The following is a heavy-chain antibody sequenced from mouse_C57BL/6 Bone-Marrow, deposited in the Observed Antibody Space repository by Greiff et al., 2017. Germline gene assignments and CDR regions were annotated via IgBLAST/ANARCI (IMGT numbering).Heavy chain of an antibody. J-gene: IGHJ3*01. D-gene: IGHD1-1*01. CDR3: VRDYYYGSSPWCAY. CDR2: IRSKSSNYAT. Sequence: EVQRVESGGGLVQPKGSLKLSCAASGFTFNTYAMHWVRQAPGKGLEWVARIRSKSSNYATYYADSVKDRFTISRDDSQSMLYLQMNNLKTEDTAMYYCVRDYYYGSSPWCAYWGQGTLVTVSA. CDR1: GFTFNTYA. V-gene: IGHV10-3*01.